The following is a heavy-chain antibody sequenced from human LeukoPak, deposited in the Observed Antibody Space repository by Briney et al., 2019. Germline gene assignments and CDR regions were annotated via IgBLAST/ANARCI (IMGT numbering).Heavy chain of an antibody. J-gene: IGHJ5*01. D-gene: IGHD3-9*01. CDR3: ASGYGSGWFDS. CDR2: IHSSGST. Sequence: SETLSLTCTVSGGSISGRGYYWGWIRQHPGKGLEWIGYIHSSGSTYYNPSLQSRVIISVDMSQNQLSLKVNSVTAADTAVYYCASGYGSGWFDSWGQGALVTVSS. CDR1: GGSISGRGYY. V-gene: IGHV4-31*03.